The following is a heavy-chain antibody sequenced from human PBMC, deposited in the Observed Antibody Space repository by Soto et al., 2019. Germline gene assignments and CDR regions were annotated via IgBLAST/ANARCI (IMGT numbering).Heavy chain of an antibody. Sequence: QVQLVQSGAEVKKPGSSVKVSCKASGGTFSSYAISWVRQAPGQGLEWMGGIIPIFGTANYAQKFQGRVTIAADESTVTAYMELSSLRSEDTAVYYCANRWSGGDTAMVSDLWGQGTLVTVSS. CDR2: IIPIFGTA. CDR1: GGTFSSYA. CDR3: ANRWSGGDTAMVSDL. V-gene: IGHV1-69*12. J-gene: IGHJ5*02. D-gene: IGHD5-18*01.